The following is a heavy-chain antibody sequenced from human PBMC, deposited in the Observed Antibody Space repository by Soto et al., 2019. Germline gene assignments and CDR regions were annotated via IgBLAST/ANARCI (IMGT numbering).Heavy chain of an antibody. Sequence: QVQLVQSGAEVKKPGASVKVSCKASGYTFTSYVISGVRQAPGQGLEGMGWISAYNGNTNYAQKLQGRVTMTTDTSTSTAYMELRSLRSDDTAVYYCARDRRTYYDILTGTYYYYMDVWGKGTTVTVSS. CDR1: GYTFTSYV. CDR2: ISAYNGNT. CDR3: ARDRRTYYDILTGTYYYYMDV. V-gene: IGHV1-18*01. J-gene: IGHJ6*03. D-gene: IGHD3-9*01.